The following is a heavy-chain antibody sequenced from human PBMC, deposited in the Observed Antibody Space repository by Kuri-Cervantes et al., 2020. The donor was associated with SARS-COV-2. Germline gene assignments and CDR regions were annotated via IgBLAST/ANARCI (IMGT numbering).Heavy chain of an antibody. J-gene: IGHJ4*02. Sequence: GESLKISCAASGFTFSSYAIHWVRQAPGKGLEWATVISYDGSNKYYADSVKGRFTISRDNSKNTLYLRMNSLRAEDTAVYYCARDYDSSGHMLDYWGQGTLVTVSS. CDR2: ISYDGSNK. CDR1: GFTFSSYA. CDR3: ARDYDSSGHMLDY. V-gene: IGHV3-30*04. D-gene: IGHD3-22*01.